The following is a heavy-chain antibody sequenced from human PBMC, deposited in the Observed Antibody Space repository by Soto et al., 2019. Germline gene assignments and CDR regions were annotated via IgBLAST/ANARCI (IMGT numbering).Heavy chain of an antibody. CDR1: GYTFTGYY. Sequence: QVQLVQSGAEVKKPGASVKVSCKASGYTFTGYYMHWVRQAPGQGLEWMGWINPNSGGTNYAQKFQGRVTMTRDTSISTAYMELSRLRSDDSAVSYCTRDSSYYDSSGYYPNWFDPWGQGTLVTVSS. CDR2: INPNSGGT. CDR3: TRDSSYYDSSGYYPNWFDP. J-gene: IGHJ5*02. D-gene: IGHD3-22*01. V-gene: IGHV1-2*02.